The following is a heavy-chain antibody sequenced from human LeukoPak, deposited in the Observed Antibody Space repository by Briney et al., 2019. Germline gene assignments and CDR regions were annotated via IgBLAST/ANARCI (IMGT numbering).Heavy chain of an antibody. CDR1: GFTVSSNY. Sequence: GGSLRLSCAASGFTVSSNYMSWVRQAPGKGLEWVSVIYSGGSTYYADSVKGRFTISRDNSKNTLYLQMNSLRAEDTAVYYCAREDYDSSGSPRAADYWGQGTLVTVSS. D-gene: IGHD3-22*01. CDR3: AREDYDSSGSPRAADY. V-gene: IGHV3-66*01. CDR2: IYSGGST. J-gene: IGHJ4*02.